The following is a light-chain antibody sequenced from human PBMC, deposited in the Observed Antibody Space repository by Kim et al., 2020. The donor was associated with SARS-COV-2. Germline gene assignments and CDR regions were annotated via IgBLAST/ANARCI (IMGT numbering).Light chain of an antibody. CDR1: VLAKKY. CDR2: KDS. CDR3: YSAADNNLV. Sequence: SYELTQPSSVSVSPGQTARITCSGDVLAKKYARWFQQKPGQAPVLVIYKDSERPSGIPERFSGSSSGTTVTLTISGAQVEDEAGYYCYSAADNNLVFGGGTQLTV. V-gene: IGLV3-27*01. J-gene: IGLJ3*02.